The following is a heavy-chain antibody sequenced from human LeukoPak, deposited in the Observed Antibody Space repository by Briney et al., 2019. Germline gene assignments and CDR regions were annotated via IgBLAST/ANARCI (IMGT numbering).Heavy chain of an antibody. Sequence: GGSLRLSCAASGFTFRSYSMNWDRQAPGKGLEWVSYISSSSTTISYADSARGRSTISRDNAKNSLYLQMNSLRAEDTAVYYCVRVPYCSTTNCYPMDVWGKGTTVTVSS. CDR2: ISSSSTTI. J-gene: IGHJ6*03. CDR3: VRVPYCSTTNCYPMDV. D-gene: IGHD2-2*01. V-gene: IGHV3-48*04. CDR1: GFTFRSYS.